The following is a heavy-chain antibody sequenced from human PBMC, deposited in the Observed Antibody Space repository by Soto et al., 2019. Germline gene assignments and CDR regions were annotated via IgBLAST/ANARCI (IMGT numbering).Heavy chain of an antibody. CDR1: GFTFSTYS. Sequence: EVQLVESGGGLVQPGGSLRLSCAASGFTFSTYSMNWVRQAPGKGLEWISYISSGNPTVYYADSVRGRFTISRDNAKNSRHLQMNRLRDGDTAVYYCARGGWEHDYWGQGTLVTVSS. V-gene: IGHV3-48*02. J-gene: IGHJ4*02. CDR2: ISSGNPTV. CDR3: ARGGWEHDY. D-gene: IGHD1-26*01.